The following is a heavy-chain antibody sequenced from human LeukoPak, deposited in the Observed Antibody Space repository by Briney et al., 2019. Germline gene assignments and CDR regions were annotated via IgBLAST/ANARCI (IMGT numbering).Heavy chain of an antibody. CDR2: ISAYNGNT. D-gene: IGHD3-3*01. V-gene: IGHV1-18*01. CDR1: GYTFTSYG. Sequence: GASVKVSCKASGYTFTSYGISWVRQAPGQGLEWMGWISAYNGNTNYAQKLQGRVTMTTDTSTSTAYMELRSLRSDDTAVYYCARDPSITIFGVVYYYYGMDVWGQGTTVTVSS. J-gene: IGHJ6*02. CDR3: ARDPSITIFGVVYYYYGMDV.